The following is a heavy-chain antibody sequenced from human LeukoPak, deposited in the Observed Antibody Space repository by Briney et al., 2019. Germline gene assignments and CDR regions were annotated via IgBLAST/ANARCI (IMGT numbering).Heavy chain of an antibody. Sequence: PGGSLRLSCAVSGFTFSNYWMHWVRQAPGKGLVWVSHINSDGSTTTYADSVKGRFTISRDNAKNTLYLQMNSLRAEDTAVYYCATHTSDWTSFDIWGQGTMVTVSS. D-gene: IGHD6-19*01. V-gene: IGHV3-74*01. CDR3: ATHTSDWTSFDI. CDR1: GFTFSNYW. J-gene: IGHJ3*02. CDR2: INSDGSTT.